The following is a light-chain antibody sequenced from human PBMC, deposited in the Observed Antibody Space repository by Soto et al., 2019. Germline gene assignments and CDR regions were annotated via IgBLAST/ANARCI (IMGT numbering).Light chain of an antibody. J-gene: IGKJ1*01. V-gene: IGKV3-15*01. Sequence: EIVMTQSPATLSVSPGERATLSCRASQSVSSNLAWYQQKPGQAPRLLIYGASTRGTGIPARFSGSGSGTEFTLTISILQSEDVAVYYCQHYNNSPRTFGQGTKLEIK. CDR2: GAS. CDR1: QSVSSN. CDR3: QHYNNSPRT.